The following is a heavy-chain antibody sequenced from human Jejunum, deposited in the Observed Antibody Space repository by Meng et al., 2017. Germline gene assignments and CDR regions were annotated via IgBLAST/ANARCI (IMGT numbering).Heavy chain of an antibody. CDR1: GDSVSSNTGA. CDR2: TYYRSKWYN. J-gene: IGHJ3*01. CDR3: ARGSHYAFDV. Sequence: VQLQLSGPGLVKPSQTLSLTCAISGDSVSSNTGAWNWIRQSPSRGLEWLGRTYYRSKWYNDYAVSVIGRITINPDTSKSQFSLQLNSVTPEDTAVYYCARGSHYAFDVWGQGTMVTVSS. V-gene: IGHV6-1*01.